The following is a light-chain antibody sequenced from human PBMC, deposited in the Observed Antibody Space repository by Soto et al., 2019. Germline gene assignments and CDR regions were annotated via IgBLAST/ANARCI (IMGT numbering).Light chain of an antibody. CDR3: QQYNTFWT. CDR2: KAS. J-gene: IGKJ1*01. CDR1: QSLNSW. V-gene: IGKV1-5*03. Sequence: DIQMTQSPSTLSASVGDRVTITCRASQSLNSWLAWYQQKPGKAPKLLIYKASTLKSGVPSRFSGSGSGTEFTLTISSLQPDDFATYYCQQYNTFWTFGQGTKVDIK.